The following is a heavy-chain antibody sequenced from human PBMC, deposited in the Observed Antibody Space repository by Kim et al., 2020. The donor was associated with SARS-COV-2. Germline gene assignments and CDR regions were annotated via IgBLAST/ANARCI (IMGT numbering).Heavy chain of an antibody. J-gene: IGHJ4*02. CDR2: ISWNSGSI. CDR1: GFTFDDYA. CDR3: AKAGYSGYDFGIDY. Sequence: GGSLRLSCAASGFTFDDYAMHWVRQAPGKGLEWVSGISWNSGSIGYADSVKGRFTISRDNAKNSLYLQMNSLRAEDTALYYCAKAGYSGYDFGIDYWGQGPLVTVSS. V-gene: IGHV3-9*01. D-gene: IGHD5-12*01.